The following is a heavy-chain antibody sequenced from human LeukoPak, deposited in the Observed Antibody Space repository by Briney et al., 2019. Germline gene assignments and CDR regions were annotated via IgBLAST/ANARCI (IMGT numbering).Heavy chain of an antibody. J-gene: IGHJ4*02. V-gene: IGHV4-59*12. CDR1: GGSISSYY. CDR2: IYHSGST. D-gene: IGHD3-22*01. CDR3: ARGIRYYDSSGYYNY. Sequence: SETLSLTCTVSGGSISSYYWSWIRQPPGKGLEWIGEIYHSGSTNYNPSLKSRVTISVDKSKNQFSLKLSSVTAADTAVYYCARGIRYYDSSGYYNYWGQGTLVTVSS.